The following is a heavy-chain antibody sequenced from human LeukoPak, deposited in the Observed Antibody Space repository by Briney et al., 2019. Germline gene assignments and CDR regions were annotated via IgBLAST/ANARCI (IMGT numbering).Heavy chain of an antibody. CDR2: INPNSGGT. V-gene: IGHV1-2*02. D-gene: IGHD6-19*01. Sequence: ASVKVSCKASGYTFTGYYMHWVRQAPGQGLEWMGWINPNSGGTNYAQKFQGRVTMTRDTSISTAYMELRSLRSDDTAVYYCARDLLYIAVAGTGGYWGQGTLVTVSS. CDR1: GYTFTGYY. CDR3: ARDLLYIAVAGTGGY. J-gene: IGHJ4*02.